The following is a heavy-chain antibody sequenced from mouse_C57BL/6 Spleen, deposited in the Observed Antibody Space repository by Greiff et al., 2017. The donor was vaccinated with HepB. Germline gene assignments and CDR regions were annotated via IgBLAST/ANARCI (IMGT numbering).Heavy chain of an antibody. Sequence: EVQLVESGGGLVKPGGSLKLSCAASGFTFSSYAMSWVRQTPEKRLEWVATISDGGSYTYYPDNVKGRFTISRDNAKNNLYLQMSHLKSEDTAMYYCAREGENYYLDYWGQGTTLTVSS. CDR1: GFTFSSYA. J-gene: IGHJ2*01. CDR3: AREGENYYLDY. V-gene: IGHV5-4*01. CDR2: ISDGGSYT.